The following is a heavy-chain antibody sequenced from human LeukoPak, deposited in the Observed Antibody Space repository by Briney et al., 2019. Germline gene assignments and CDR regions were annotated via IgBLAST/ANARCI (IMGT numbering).Heavy chain of an antibody. Sequence: PGGSLRLSCAASGFTISSHWMSWVRQVPGKGLESVPHIKHDESETYYVDTVRGRFIISRDNAKNSLYLQMNSLRVEDTSVYHCARGPTDFDASDIWGHGTLVTVSS. V-gene: IGHV3-7*01. CDR1: GFTISSHW. CDR3: ARGPTDFDASDI. CDR2: IKHDESET. J-gene: IGHJ3*02.